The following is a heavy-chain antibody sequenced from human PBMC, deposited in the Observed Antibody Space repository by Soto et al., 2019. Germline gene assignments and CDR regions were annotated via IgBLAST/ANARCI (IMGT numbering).Heavy chain of an antibody. CDR1: GFTFSSYG. CDR2: IWYDGSNK. D-gene: IGHD6-19*01. CDR3: ARDVGAVAGDGDAFDI. V-gene: IGHV3-33*01. J-gene: IGHJ3*02. Sequence: QVQLVESGGGVVQPGRSLRLSCAASGFTFSSYGMHWVRQAPGKGLEWVAVIWYDGSNKYYADSVKGRFTISRDNSKNTLYLQMNSLRAEDTAVYYWARDVGAVAGDGDAFDIWGQGTMVTVSS.